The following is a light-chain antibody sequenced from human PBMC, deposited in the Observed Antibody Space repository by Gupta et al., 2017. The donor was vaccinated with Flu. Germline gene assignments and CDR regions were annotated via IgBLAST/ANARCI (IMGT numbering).Light chain of an antibody. V-gene: IGKV3-15*01. CDR1: QSVNSD. Sequence: SATLSGTASQSVNSDLAWYQHKPCHAPMLRIYGSFTRATVVPAWFSGSGSETEFALTISSLHSEDFAVYFCQRYNYWPPLTFGGGTKVEIK. J-gene: IGKJ4*01. CDR3: QRYNYWPPLT. CDR2: GSF.